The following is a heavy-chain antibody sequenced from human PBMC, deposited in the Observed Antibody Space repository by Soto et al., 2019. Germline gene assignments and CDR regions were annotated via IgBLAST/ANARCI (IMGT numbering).Heavy chain of an antibody. V-gene: IGHV3-23*01. CDR2: IRGDGGQT. J-gene: IGHJ4*02. CDR3: ARDVGLDSDDFFAY. CDR1: GFTFTSYG. D-gene: IGHD3-9*01. Sequence: AGGSLRLSCTASGFTFTSYGMGWVRQAPGKGLQWVSTIRGDGGQTHYTDSVKGRFSISRDNSKNTVYLQMDSLRAEDTAMYFCARDVGLDSDDFFAYWGQGTQVT.